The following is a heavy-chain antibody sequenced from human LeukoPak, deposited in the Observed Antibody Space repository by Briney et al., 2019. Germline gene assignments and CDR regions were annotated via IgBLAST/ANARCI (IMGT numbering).Heavy chain of an antibody. CDR2: IRYDGSNK. CDR1: GFTFSSYG. V-gene: IGHV3-30*02. D-gene: IGHD5-12*01. J-gene: IGHJ4*02. CDR3: AREYSGYDFGRSFDY. Sequence: QPGGSLRLSCAASGFTFSSYGMHWVRQAPGKGLEWVAFIRYDGSNKYYADSVKGRFTISRDNSKNTLYLQMNSLRAEDTAVYYCAREYSGYDFGRSFDYWGQGTLVTVSS.